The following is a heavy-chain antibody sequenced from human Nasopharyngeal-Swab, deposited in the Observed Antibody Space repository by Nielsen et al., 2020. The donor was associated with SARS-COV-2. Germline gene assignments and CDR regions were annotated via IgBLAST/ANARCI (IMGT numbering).Heavy chain of an antibody. CDR2: IYHSGST. D-gene: IGHD1-26*01. J-gene: IGHJ3*02. CDR1: GYSISSGYY. CDR3: ARGARWELLGAFDI. Sequence: SEPLSLTCTVSGYSISSGYYWGWIRQPPGKGLEWIGSIYHSGSTYYNPSLKSRVTISVDTSKNQFSLKLSSVTAADTAVYYCARGARWELLGAFDIWGQGTMVTVSS. V-gene: IGHV4-38-2*02.